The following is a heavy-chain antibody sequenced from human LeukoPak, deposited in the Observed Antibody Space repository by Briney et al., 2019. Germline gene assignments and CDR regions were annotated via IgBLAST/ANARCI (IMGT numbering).Heavy chain of an antibody. CDR1: GGSISSYY. Sequence: SETLSLTCTVSGGSISSYYWSWIRQPPGKGLEWIGYIYYSGSTNYNPSLKSRVNISVDTSKNQFSLKLSSVTAADTAVYYCARGNDFWSGYYTGMFDYWGQGTLVTVSS. J-gene: IGHJ4*02. CDR3: ARGNDFWSGYYTGMFDY. V-gene: IGHV4-59*08. D-gene: IGHD3-3*01. CDR2: IYYSGST.